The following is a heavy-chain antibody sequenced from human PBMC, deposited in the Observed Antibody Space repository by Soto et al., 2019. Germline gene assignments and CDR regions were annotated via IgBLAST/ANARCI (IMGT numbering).Heavy chain of an antibody. D-gene: IGHD1-1*01. CDR2: MNPNSGNT. V-gene: IGHV1-8*01. J-gene: IGHJ6*02. CDR3: VIQDYNFRLRGMDV. Sequence: QVQLVQSGAEVKKPGASVKVSCKASGYTFTSYDINWVRQATGQGLEWMGWMNPNSGNTGYAQKFQGRVTMTRNTSISTAYMELSRLRSEDMGVYYCVIQDYNFRLRGMDVWGQGTPVTVSS. CDR1: GYTFTSYD.